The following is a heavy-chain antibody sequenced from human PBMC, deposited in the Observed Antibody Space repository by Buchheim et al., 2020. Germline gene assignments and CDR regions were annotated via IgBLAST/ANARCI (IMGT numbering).Heavy chain of an antibody. CDR1: GGSFSGYY. J-gene: IGHJ4*02. CDR2: INHSGST. V-gene: IGHV4-34*01. CDR3: ARGRSIAARRFFDY. D-gene: IGHD6-6*01. Sequence: QVQLQQWGAGLLKPSETLSLTCAVSGGSFSGYYWSWIRQPPGKGLEWIGEINHSGSTNYNPSLKSRVTISVDTSKNQFSLKLSSVTAADTAVYYCARGRSIAARRFFDYWGQGTL.